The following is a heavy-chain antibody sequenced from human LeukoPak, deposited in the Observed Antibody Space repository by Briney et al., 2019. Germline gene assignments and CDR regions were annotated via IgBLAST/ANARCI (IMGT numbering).Heavy chain of an antibody. J-gene: IGHJ4*02. CDR1: GYSFTSYW. V-gene: IGHV5-51*01. CDR2: IYPGDSDT. D-gene: IGHD6-19*01. CDR3: ARQRRSSGWPNDY. Sequence: GESLKISCKGSGYSFTSYWIAWVRQMPGKGREWMGIIYPGDSDTRYSPSFQGQVTITADKSISTAYLQWSSLKASDNAMYYCARQRRSSGWPNDYWGQGTLVTVSS.